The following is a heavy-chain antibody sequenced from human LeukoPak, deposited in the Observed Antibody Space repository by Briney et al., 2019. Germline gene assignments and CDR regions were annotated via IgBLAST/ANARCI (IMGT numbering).Heavy chain of an antibody. CDR1: GFTFSSYG. Sequence: GGSLRLSCAASGFTFSSYGMHWVRQAPGKGLEWVAFIRYDGSNKYYADSVKGRFTISGDNSKNTLYLQMNSLRAEDTAVYYCAKEDCSGGSCYPKDYWGQGTLVTVSS. D-gene: IGHD2-15*01. J-gene: IGHJ4*02. CDR2: IRYDGSNK. CDR3: AKEDCSGGSCYPKDY. V-gene: IGHV3-30*02.